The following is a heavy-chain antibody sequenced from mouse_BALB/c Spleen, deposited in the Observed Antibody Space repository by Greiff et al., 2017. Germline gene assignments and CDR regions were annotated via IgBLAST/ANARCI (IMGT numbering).Heavy chain of an antibody. D-gene: IGHD1-1*02. Sequence: EVHLVESGGGLVQPGGSRKLSCAASGFTFSSFGMHWVRQAPEKGLEWVAYISSGSSTIYYADTVKGRFTISRDNPKNTLFLQMTSLRSEDTAMYYCATQLWRYAMDYWGQGTSVTVSS. CDR1: GFTFSSFG. V-gene: IGHV5-17*02. CDR3: ATQLWRYAMDY. J-gene: IGHJ4*01. CDR2: ISSGSSTI.